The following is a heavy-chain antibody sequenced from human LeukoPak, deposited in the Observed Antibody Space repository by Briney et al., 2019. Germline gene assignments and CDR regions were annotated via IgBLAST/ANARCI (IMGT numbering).Heavy chain of an antibody. Sequence: SSETLSLTCTASGGSISSGSYFWGWIRQPPGKGLEWIGSIYYSGSTYYNPSLKGRVTISVDTSKNQFSLKLSSVTAADTAVYYCARHRDYYDSQPDNWGQGTLVTVSS. CDR1: GGSISSGSYF. CDR3: ARHRDYYDSQPDN. V-gene: IGHV4-39*01. CDR2: IYYSGST. D-gene: IGHD3-22*01. J-gene: IGHJ4*02.